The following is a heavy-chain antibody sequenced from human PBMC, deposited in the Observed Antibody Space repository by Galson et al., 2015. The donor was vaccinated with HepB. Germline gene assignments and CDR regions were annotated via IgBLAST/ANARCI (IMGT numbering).Heavy chain of an antibody. J-gene: IGHJ4*02. D-gene: IGHD6-19*01. CDR3: ARDSSGWYGKGLGYFDY. Sequence: SLRLSCAASGFTFSDYYMSWIRQAPGKGLEWVSSISSSGITIYYADSVKGRFTISRDNAKNTLYLQMNSLRAEDTAVYYCARDSSGWYGKGLGYFDYWGQGTLVTVSS. CDR1: GFTFSDYY. CDR2: ISSSGITI. V-gene: IGHV3-11*01.